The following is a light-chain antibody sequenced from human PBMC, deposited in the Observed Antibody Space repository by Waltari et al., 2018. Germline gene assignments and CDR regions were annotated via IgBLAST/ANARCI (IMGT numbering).Light chain of an antibody. CDR2: GAS. Sequence: EIVLTQSPGTLSLSPGERATLSCSASQSVSRSLAWYQQTPGQAPRLLIYGASSRATGVPDRFSGSGSGTDFSLTISRLEPEDFAVYYCQHYVRLPVSFGQGTKVEIK. CDR3: QHYVRLPVS. J-gene: IGKJ1*01. CDR1: QSVSRS. V-gene: IGKV3-20*01.